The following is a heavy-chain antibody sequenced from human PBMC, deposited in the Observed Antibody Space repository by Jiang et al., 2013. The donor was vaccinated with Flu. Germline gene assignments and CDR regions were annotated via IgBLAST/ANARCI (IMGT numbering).Heavy chain of an antibody. CDR1: GGSFSGYY. D-gene: IGHD3-10*01. Sequence: LLKPSETLSLTCAVYGGSFSGYYWNWIRQPPGKGLEWIGEINHSGNTNYNPSLKSRITISVDTSKNHFSLKLSSVTAADTAVYYCAISLTLVRGVISTPYYYYGMDVWGQGTTVTVSS. CDR2: INHSGNT. V-gene: IGHV4-34*01. CDR3: AISLTLVRGVISTPYYYYGMDV. J-gene: IGHJ6*02.